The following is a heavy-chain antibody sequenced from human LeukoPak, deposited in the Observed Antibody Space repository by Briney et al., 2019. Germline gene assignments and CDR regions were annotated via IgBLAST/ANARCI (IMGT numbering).Heavy chain of an antibody. CDR1: GFTFDDYA. V-gene: IGHV3-9*01. Sequence: PGRSLRLSCAASGFTFDDYAMHWVRQAPGKGLEWVPGITWSSSSIGYADSVKGRFTISRDNAKNSLYLQMNSLRAEDTALYYCAKHSSVRAVVATGCFDYWGQGTLVTVSS. CDR2: ITWSSSSI. CDR3: AKHSSVRAVVATGCFDY. J-gene: IGHJ4*02. D-gene: IGHD5-12*01.